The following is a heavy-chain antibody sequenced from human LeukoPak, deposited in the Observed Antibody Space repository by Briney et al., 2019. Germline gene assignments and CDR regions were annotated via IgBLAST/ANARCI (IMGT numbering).Heavy chain of an antibody. CDR3: AKLWEFDY. CDR2: IYHSGST. J-gene: IGHJ4*02. Sequence: SETLSLTCAVSGGSISSGGYSWSWIRQPPGKGLEWIGYIYHSGSTYYNPSLKSRVTISVDTSKNQFSLKLSSVTAADTAVYYCAKLWEFDYWGQGTLVTVSS. V-gene: IGHV4-30-2*03. CDR1: GGSISSGGYS. D-gene: IGHD1-26*01.